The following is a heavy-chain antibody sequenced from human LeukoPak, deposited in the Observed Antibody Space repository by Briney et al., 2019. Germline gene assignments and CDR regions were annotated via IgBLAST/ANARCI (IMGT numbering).Heavy chain of an antibody. CDR3: ANTAGEGDYFDY. J-gene: IGHJ4*02. CDR1: GLTFSTYS. CDR2: IYSGGST. D-gene: IGHD3-16*01. V-gene: IGHV3-53*01. Sequence: PGGSLRLSCAASGLTFSTYSMNWVRQAPGKGLEWVSVIYSGGSTYYADSVKGRFTISRDNSKSTLCLQMNSLRAEDTAVYYCANTAGEGDYFDYWGQGTLVTVSS.